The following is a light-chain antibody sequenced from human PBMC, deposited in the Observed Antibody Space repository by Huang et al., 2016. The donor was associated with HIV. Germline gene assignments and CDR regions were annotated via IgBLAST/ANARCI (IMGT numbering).Light chain of an antibody. Sequence: DIQMTQSPSSLSASVGDRVTITCRASQSISSYLNWYQQKPGKAPKLLIYAASSLQSGVPSRFSGSGSGTDFTLTISSLQPEDFATYYCQQSYSTPRDTFGQGTRLEMK. V-gene: IGKV1-39*01. CDR2: AAS. J-gene: IGKJ5*01. CDR1: QSISSY. CDR3: QQSYSTPRDT.